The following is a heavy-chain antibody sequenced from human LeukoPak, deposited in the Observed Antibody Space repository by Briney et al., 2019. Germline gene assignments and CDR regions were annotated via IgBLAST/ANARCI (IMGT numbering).Heavy chain of an antibody. CDR3: AKMMGVAVAGFFDY. Sequence: GGSLRLSCAASGFTFVDYAMHWVRQTPGKGLEWVSGISWNSGSIGYADSVKGRVTISRDNAKNSLYLQMNSLRAEDTALYYCAKMMGVAVAGFFDYWGQGTLVTVSS. CDR2: ISWNSGSI. J-gene: IGHJ4*02. V-gene: IGHV3-9*01. CDR1: GFTFVDYA. D-gene: IGHD6-19*01.